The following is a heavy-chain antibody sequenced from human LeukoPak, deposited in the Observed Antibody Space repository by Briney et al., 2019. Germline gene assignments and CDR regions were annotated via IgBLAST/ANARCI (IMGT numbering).Heavy chain of an antibody. V-gene: IGHV3-64D*06. CDR2: ISSNGRNT. J-gene: IGHJ4*02. D-gene: IGHD6-13*01. Sequence: GGSLRLSCSASGFSFSIYSMHWVRQASGKGLEYVSAISSNGRNTYYADSVKGRFTVSRDNSKNTLYLQMSSLRAEDTAVYYCVRVAYSSSWSPPFDYWGQGTLVTVSS. CDR1: GFSFSIYS. CDR3: VRVAYSSSWSPPFDY.